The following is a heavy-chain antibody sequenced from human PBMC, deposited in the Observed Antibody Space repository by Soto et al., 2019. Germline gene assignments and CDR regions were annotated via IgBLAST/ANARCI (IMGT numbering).Heavy chain of an antibody. D-gene: IGHD3-10*01. Sequence: QVQLVESGGGVVQPGRSLRLSCAASGFTFSSYAMHWVRQAPGKGLEWVAVISYDGSNKYYADSVKGRFTISRDNSKNTLYLQMNSLRAEDTAVYYCAREYDYGSGSYGYWGQGTLVTVSS. J-gene: IGHJ4*02. CDR3: AREYDYGSGSYGY. CDR1: GFTFSSYA. CDR2: ISYDGSNK. V-gene: IGHV3-30-3*01.